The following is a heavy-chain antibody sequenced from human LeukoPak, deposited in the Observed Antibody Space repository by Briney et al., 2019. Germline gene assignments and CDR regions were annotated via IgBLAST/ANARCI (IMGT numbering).Heavy chain of an antibody. Sequence: TGGSLRLSCAASGFTFSTYSMNWVRQAPGKGLEWVSFIDTSGSYIYYGDSMKGRFTISRDNAKNSLYLQMSDLRAEDTAVYYCAGGRSITLLRGVAMSDGFDIWGQGAMVTVSS. J-gene: IGHJ3*02. CDR2: IDTSGSYI. CDR1: GFTFSTYS. V-gene: IGHV3-21*01. CDR3: AGGRSITLLRGVAMSDGFDI. D-gene: IGHD3-10*01.